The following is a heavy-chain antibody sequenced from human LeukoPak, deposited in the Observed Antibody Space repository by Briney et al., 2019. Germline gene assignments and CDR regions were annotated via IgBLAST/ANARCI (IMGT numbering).Heavy chain of an antibody. V-gene: IGHV3-23*01. J-gene: IGHJ3*02. CDR1: GFTFSSYV. D-gene: IGHD3-22*01. CDR3: AKEGSYYYDSSGYPVDDAFDI. CDR2: ISGSGGST. Sequence: GGSLRLSCAASGFTFSSYVMSWVRQAPGKGLERVSAISGSGGSTYYADSVKGRFTISRDNSKNTRYLQMNSLRAEDTAVYYCAKEGSYYYDSSGYPVDDAFDIWGQGTMVTVSS.